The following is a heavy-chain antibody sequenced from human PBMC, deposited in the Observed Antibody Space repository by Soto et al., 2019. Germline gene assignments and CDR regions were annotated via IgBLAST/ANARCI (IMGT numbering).Heavy chain of an antibody. J-gene: IGHJ4*02. D-gene: IGHD3-16*02. CDR3: ARSAISPYGGLIGPFDY. CDR2: INPGNGNT. Sequence: QVQLVQSGGEEKKPGASVKVSCEASGYTFTAYAIHWLRQAPGQGLEWMAWINPGNGNTRYSQKFLGRVSITRDTSASTVYSELDSLRSEDTAVYYCARSAISPYGGLIGPFDYWGQGNLVTVSS. CDR1: GYTFTAYA. V-gene: IGHV1-3*05.